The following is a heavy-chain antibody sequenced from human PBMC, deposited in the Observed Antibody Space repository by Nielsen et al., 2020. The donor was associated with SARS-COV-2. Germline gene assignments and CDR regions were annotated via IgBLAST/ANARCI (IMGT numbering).Heavy chain of an antibody. CDR3: ARGARN. J-gene: IGHJ4*02. CDR2: IYYSGST. Sequence: SETLSLTCTVSGGSISGYYWSWIRQAPGKGLEWIGYIYYSGSTNYNPSLKSRVTISVDRSKNQFSLKLISVTAADTAVYYCARGARNWGQGALVTVAS. V-gene: IGHV4-59*01. CDR1: GGSISGYY.